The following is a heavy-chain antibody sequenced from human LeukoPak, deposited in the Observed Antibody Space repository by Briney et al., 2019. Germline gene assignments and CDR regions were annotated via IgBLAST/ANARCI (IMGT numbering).Heavy chain of an antibody. J-gene: IGHJ4*02. V-gene: IGHV3-53*05. D-gene: IGHD3-22*01. Sequence: GGSLRLSCAASGFTVSSNYMSWVRQAPGKGLEWVSVIYSGGSTYYADSVKGRFTISRDNSKNTLYLQMNSLRAEDTAVYYCAKDWANYYDSSGYEKWGQGTLVTVSS. CDR1: GFTVSSNY. CDR2: IYSGGST. CDR3: AKDWANYYDSSGYEK.